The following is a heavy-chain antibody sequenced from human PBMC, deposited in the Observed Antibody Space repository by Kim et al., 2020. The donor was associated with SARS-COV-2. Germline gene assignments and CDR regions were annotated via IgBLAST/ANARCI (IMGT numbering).Heavy chain of an antibody. CDR2: INPNSGAT. J-gene: IGHJ4*02. Sequence: ASVKVSCKASGYSFTGYYMNWVRQAPGQGLEWMGRINPNSGATTYARNFRGRVTMTRDTSISTSYMELSSLRSDDTAVYYCARGFYDSSGYHDTLDFWGQGTLVTVSP. CDR1: GYSFTGYY. CDR3: ARGFYDSSGYHDTLDF. V-gene: IGHV1-2*06. D-gene: IGHD3-22*01.